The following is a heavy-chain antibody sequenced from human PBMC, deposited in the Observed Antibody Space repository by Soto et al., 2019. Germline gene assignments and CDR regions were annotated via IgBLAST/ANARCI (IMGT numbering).Heavy chain of an antibody. D-gene: IGHD3-3*01. CDR3: ARAVGWSLDAFDI. J-gene: IGHJ3*02. V-gene: IGHV3-21*01. CDR1: GFTFSSYS. Sequence: GGSLRLSCAASGFTFSSYSMNWVRQAPGKGLEWVSSISSSSSYIYYADSVKGRFTISRDNAKNSLYLQMNSLRAEDTAVYYCARAVGWSLDAFDIWGQGTMVTVSS. CDR2: ISSSSSYI.